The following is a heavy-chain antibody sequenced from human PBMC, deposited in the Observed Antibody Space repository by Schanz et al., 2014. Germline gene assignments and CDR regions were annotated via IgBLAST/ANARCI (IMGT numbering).Heavy chain of an antibody. CDR3: ARRDNYLSAFDI. Sequence: QLQLQESGPGLVKPSETLSLTCTVSGASISGSSDYWGWIRQSPGKGLEWIGNIYYTGTTYYNPSLKSQVSIPVDPPKNQVPLKLPSAPAADTAVFYCARRDNYLSAFDIWGQGTMVTVSS. CDR1: GASISGSSDY. D-gene: IGHD4-4*01. CDR2: IYYTGTT. J-gene: IGHJ3*02. V-gene: IGHV4-39*01.